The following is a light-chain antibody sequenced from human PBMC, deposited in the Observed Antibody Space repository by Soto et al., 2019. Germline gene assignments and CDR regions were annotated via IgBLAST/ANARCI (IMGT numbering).Light chain of an antibody. Sequence: DIQMTQSPSSVSASVGDRVTIACRVGQSVRSYLNWYQQKPGKAPNLLIYASSTLQSGVPSRFSGGGSGTDFTLTISSLQPEDFATYYCQQSYTSPLTFGGGTKVEI. J-gene: IGKJ4*01. CDR2: ASS. CDR1: QSVRSY. V-gene: IGKV1-39*01. CDR3: QQSYTSPLT.